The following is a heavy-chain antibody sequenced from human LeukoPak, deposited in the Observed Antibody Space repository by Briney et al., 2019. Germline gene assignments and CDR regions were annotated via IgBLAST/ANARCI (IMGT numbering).Heavy chain of an antibody. J-gene: IGHJ4*02. CDR3: ARTGDRYFDY. CDR1: GGSISSGNW. Sequence: SETLSLTCAVSGGSISSGNWWSWVRQPPEKGLEWIGEIQHSGSTSYNPSLKSRVTISVDKSRNQFSLKVNSVTAADTAVYYCARTGDRYFDYWGQGTLVTVSS. V-gene: IGHV4-4*02. D-gene: IGHD1-14*01. CDR2: IQHSGST.